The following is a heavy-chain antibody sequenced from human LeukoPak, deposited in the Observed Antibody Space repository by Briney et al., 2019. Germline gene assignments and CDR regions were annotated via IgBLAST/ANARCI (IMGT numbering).Heavy chain of an antibody. D-gene: IGHD2-15*01. J-gene: IGHJ6*02. CDR1: GFTFSIYS. V-gene: IGHV3-48*02. CDR2: ISSSSSTI. CDR3: ARGDYCSASSCLMDV. Sequence: GSLRLSCAVSGFTFSIYSMNWVRQAPGKGLEWVSYISSSSSTIYYADSVKGRFTISRDNAKNSVYLQMNSLRDEDTAVYYCARGDYCSASSCLMDVWGQGATVTVSS.